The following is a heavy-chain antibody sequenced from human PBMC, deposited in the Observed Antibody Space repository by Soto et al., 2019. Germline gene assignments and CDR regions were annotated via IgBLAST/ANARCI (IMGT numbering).Heavy chain of an antibody. J-gene: IGHJ4*02. CDR2: IKSKSDGGKT. V-gene: IGHV3-15*01. CDR3: STGSDPPYLDY. Sequence: GGSLRLSCAASGFTFSNAWMSWVRQAPGKGLEWVGRIKSKSDGGKTEYAAPVKGRFTISRDDSKNTLYLQMNSLKTEDVAVYSCSTGSDPPYLDYWGQGTLVTVSS. CDR1: GFTFSNAW.